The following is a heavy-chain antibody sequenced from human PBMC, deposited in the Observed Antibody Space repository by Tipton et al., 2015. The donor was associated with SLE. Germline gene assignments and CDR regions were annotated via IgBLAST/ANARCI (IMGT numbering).Heavy chain of an antibody. J-gene: IGHJ6*02. V-gene: IGHV4-4*02. CDR1: GGSISSSNW. CDR2: IYHSGST. Sequence: TLSLTCAVSGGSISSSNWWSWVRQPPGKGLEWIGEIYHSGSTNYNPSLKSRVTISVDKSKNQFSLKLSSVTAADTAVYYCARWAPSPLAWLTWGNGMDVWGQGTTVTVSS. CDR3: ARWAPSPLAWLTWGNGMDV. D-gene: IGHD3-3*01.